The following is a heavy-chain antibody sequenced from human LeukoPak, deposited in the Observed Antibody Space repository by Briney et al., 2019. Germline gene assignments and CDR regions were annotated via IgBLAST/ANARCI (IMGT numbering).Heavy chain of an antibody. D-gene: IGHD4-11*01. Sequence: SETLSLTCTVSGGSISSYYWSWIRQPPGKGLEWIGYIYYSGSTNYNPSLKSRVTISVDTSKNQFSLKLSSVTAADTAVYYCARGDSRRPYGMDVWGQGTTVTVSS. CDR3: ARGDSRRPYGMDV. V-gene: IGHV4-59*01. CDR2: IYYSGST. CDR1: GGSISSYY. J-gene: IGHJ6*02.